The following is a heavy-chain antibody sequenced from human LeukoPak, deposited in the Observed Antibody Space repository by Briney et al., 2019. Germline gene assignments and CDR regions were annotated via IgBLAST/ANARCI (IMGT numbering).Heavy chain of an antibody. CDR2: ISWNSGSI. V-gene: IGHV3-9*01. D-gene: IGHD3-22*01. J-gene: IGHJ4*02. Sequence: GRSLRLSCAASGFTFDDYAMHWVRQAPGKGLEWVSGISWNSGSIGYADSVKGRFTISRDNAKNSLYQQMNSLRAEDTALYYCAKDSTVSYYDSSGFFDYWGQGTLVTVSS. CDR3: AKDSTVSYYDSSGFFDY. CDR1: GFTFDDYA.